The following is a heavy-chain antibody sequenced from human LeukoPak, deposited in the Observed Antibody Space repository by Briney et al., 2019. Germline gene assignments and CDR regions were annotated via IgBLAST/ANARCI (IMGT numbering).Heavy chain of an antibody. D-gene: IGHD2-2*02. CDR2: IRSKAYGGTT. Sequence: GGSLRLSCTASGFTFGDYAMSWVRQAPGKGLEWVGFIRSKAYGGTTEYAASVRGRFTISRDDSKSIAYLQMNSLKTEDTAVHYCTRDQYCSSTSCYTPIDYWGQGTLVTVSS. CDR1: GFTFGDYA. J-gene: IGHJ4*02. V-gene: IGHV3-49*04. CDR3: TRDQYCSSTSCYTPIDY.